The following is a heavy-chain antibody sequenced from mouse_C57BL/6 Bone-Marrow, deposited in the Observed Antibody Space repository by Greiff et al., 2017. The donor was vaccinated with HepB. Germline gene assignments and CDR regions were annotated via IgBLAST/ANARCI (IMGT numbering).Heavy chain of an antibody. V-gene: IGHV3-1*01. J-gene: IGHJ3*01. CDR1: GYSITSGYD. CDR2: ISYSGST. D-gene: IGHD2-2*01. Sequence: EVKLQESGPGMVKPSQSLSLTCTVTGYSITSGYDWHWIRHFPGNKLEWMGYISYSGSTNYNPSLKSRISITHDTSKNHFFLKLNSVTTEDTATYYCARVEGGYGYAWFAYWGQGTLVTVSA. CDR3: ARVEGGYGYAWFAY.